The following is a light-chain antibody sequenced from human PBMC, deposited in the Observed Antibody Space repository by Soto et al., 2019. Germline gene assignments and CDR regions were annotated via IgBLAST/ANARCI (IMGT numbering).Light chain of an antibody. CDR1: QSVSSSY. CDR3: QQRSNWPPT. J-gene: IGKJ5*01. V-gene: IGKV3D-20*02. Sequence: EIVLTQSPGTLSLSPWERATLSCRASQSVSSSYLAWYQQKPGQAPRLLIYGASSRATGIPARFSGSGSGTDFTLTISSLEPEDFAVYYCQQRSNWPPTFGQGTRLEIK. CDR2: GAS.